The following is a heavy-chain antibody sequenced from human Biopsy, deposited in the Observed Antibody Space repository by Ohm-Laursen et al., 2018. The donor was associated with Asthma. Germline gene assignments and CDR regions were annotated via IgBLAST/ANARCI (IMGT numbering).Heavy chain of an antibody. CDR3: ARCQVGYSSGWSLLLKKIYYSGMDV. D-gene: IGHD6-19*01. Sequence: SSVKVSCKISGYSLTDLSMYWVRQAPGQGLEWLGGIMTVFGTTNYAQKFQGRVTITVDESTSTAYMEVTSLRSEDTAIYYCARCQVGYSSGWSLLLKKIYYSGMDVWGQGTTVIVSS. CDR1: GYSLTDLS. J-gene: IGHJ6*02. V-gene: IGHV1-69*01. CDR2: IMTVFGTT.